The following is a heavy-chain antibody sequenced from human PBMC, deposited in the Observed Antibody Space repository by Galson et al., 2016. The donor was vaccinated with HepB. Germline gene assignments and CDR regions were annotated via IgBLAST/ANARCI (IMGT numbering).Heavy chain of an antibody. CDR2: IYWDDDT. CDR1: GESLSTSGVG. V-gene: IGHV2-5*02. Sequence: PALVKPTQTLTLTCSISGESLSTSGVGVGWIRQPPGKALESLALIYWDDDTRYSPSLRSRLTITKDTSKNQVVLTMTNMDPVDTATYYGAHSSAGELFFDSWGQGALVTVSS. J-gene: IGHJ4*02. D-gene: IGHD3-10*01. CDR3: AHSSAGELFFDS.